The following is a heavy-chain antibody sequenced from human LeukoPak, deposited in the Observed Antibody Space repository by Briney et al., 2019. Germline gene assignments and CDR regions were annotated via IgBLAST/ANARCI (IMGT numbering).Heavy chain of an antibody. V-gene: IGHV4-31*11. CDR1: AGSISSGAYY. J-gene: IGHJ4*02. CDR2: IYLSGGT. D-gene: IGHD6-19*01. CDR3: ATTPVAVAGLYFDN. Sequence: ASETLSLTCVVSAGSISSGAYYWSWVRQHPGKGPEWIRYIYLSGGTDYNPSLKSRVSMSVDTSNDQFYLKLTSVTAADTAVYYCATTPVAVAGLYFDNWGQGTLVTVSS.